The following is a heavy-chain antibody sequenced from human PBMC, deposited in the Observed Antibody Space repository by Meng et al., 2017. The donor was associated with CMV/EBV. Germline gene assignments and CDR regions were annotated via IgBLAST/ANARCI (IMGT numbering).Heavy chain of an antibody. Sequence: ASVKVSCKASGYTFTSYGISWVRQAPGQGLEWMGWISAYNGNTNYAQKLQGRVTMTTDTSTSTAYMELRSLRSDDTAVCYCATGYYDILTGYWIDAFDIWGQGTMVTVSS. CDR3: ATGYYDILTGYWIDAFDI. D-gene: IGHD3-9*01. J-gene: IGHJ3*02. CDR2: ISAYNGNT. V-gene: IGHV1-18*01. CDR1: GYTFTSYG.